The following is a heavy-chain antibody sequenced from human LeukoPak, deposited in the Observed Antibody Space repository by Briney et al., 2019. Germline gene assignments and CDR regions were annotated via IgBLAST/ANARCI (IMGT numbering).Heavy chain of an antibody. CDR3: ARAPQYYYDSSGYYGFDY. CDR1: GGSFSGYY. CDR2: INHSGST. V-gene: IGHV4-34*01. J-gene: IGHJ4*02. D-gene: IGHD3-22*01. Sequence: PSETLSLTCAVYGGSFSGYYWSWIRQPPGKGLEWIGEINHSGSTNYNPSLKSRVTISVDTSKNQFSLKLSSVTAADTAVYYCARAPQYYYDSSGYYGFDYWGQGTLVTVSS.